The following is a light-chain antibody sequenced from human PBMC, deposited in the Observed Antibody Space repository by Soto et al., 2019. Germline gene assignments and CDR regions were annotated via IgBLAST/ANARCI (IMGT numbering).Light chain of an antibody. V-gene: IGLV2-14*01. CDR1: SSDIGGSKY. Sequence: QSALTQPASVSGSPGQSISISWTGTSSDIGGSKYVSWYQQHPGTAPKLLIYEVTYRPSGVSDRFSGSKSGNTASLTVSGLQAEDEADYYCSSYSSSATLYVFGTGTKLTVL. J-gene: IGLJ1*01. CDR3: SSYSSSATLYV. CDR2: EVT.